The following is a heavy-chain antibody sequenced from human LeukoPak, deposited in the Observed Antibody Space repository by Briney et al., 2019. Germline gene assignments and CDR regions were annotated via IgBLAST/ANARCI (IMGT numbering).Heavy chain of an antibody. V-gene: IGHV4-34*01. CDR2: IRHSGST. CDR1: GGSFNDYY. D-gene: IGHD6-13*01. CDR3: ARRGSWSYYYAMDV. J-gene: IGHJ6*02. Sequence: PSETLSLTCDVSGGSFNDYYWSWIRQPPGKGLEWIGEIRHSGSTNYNPSLKSRATMSVDTSRNQFSLKLSSVTAADTAVYYCARRGSWSYYYAMDVWGQGTTVAVSS.